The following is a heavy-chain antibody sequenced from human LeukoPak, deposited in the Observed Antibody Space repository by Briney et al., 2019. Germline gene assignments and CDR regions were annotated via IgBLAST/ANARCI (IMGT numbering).Heavy chain of an antibody. CDR1: GFTFTNSA. Sequence: GRSLRLSCEASGFTFTNSAMNWVRQDPGKGLEWVSLISASGGNTYYADSVKGRFTVSRDSSKNTLHLQMNSLRAEDTAVYYCAKDIQLSCWGQGTLVTVSS. D-gene: IGHD1-26*01. J-gene: IGHJ4*02. CDR2: ISASGGNT. V-gene: IGHV3-23*01. CDR3: AKDIQLSC.